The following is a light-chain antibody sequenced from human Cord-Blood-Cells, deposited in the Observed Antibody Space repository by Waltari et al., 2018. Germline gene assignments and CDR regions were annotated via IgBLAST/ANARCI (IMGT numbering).Light chain of an antibody. V-gene: IGLV2-23*02. CDR2: EVS. CDR3: CSYAGSSTPWV. CDR1: SSDVGSYNL. Sequence: QSALTQSASVSGSPGQSITISCTGTSSDVGSYNLVSWYQQHPGKAPKLMIYEVSKRPPGVSNRFSGSKSGNTASLTISGLQAEDEADYYCCSYAGSSTPWVFGGGTKLTVL. J-gene: IGLJ3*02.